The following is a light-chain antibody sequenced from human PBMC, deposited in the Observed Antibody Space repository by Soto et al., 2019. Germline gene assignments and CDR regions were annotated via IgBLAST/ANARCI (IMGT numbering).Light chain of an antibody. CDR1: QGISSY. CDR2: AAS. J-gene: IGKJ4*01. Sequence: AIRMTQSPSSFSASTGDRVTITCRASQGISSYLAWYQQKPGKAPKLLIYAASSLKSGVPSKFNGNGSGTDFTLTISCLQSEDFATYYCQQYYSYPPTFGGGTKVEIK. V-gene: IGKV1-8*01. CDR3: QQYYSYPPT.